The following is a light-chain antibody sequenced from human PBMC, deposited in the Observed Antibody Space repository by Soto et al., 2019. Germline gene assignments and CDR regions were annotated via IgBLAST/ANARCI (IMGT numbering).Light chain of an antibody. Sequence: QSVLTQPASVSGSPGQSITISCTGTSSDVGSYNYVSWYQQHPGKAPKLMVYEVSNRPSGVSNRFSGSKSGNTASLIISGRQAEDEADYYCNTDTDRGTLVVFGGGTTLTLL. J-gene: IGLJ2*01. CDR1: SSDVGSYNY. CDR3: NTDTDRGTLVV. V-gene: IGLV2-14*01. CDR2: EVS.